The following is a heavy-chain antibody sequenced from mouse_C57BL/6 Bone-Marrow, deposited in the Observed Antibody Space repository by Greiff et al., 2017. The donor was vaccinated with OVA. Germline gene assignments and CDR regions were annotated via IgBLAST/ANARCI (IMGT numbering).Heavy chain of an antibody. D-gene: IGHD3-2*02. J-gene: IGHJ4*01. CDR2: INYDGSST. Sequence: EVHLVESEGGLVQPGSSMKLSCTASGFTFSDYYMAWVRQVPEKGLEWVANINYDGSSTYYLDSLKSRFIISRDNAKNILYLQMSSLKSEDTATYYCARGAQATSYAMDYWGQGTSVTVSS. CDR1: GFTFSDYY. V-gene: IGHV5-16*01. CDR3: ARGAQATSYAMDY.